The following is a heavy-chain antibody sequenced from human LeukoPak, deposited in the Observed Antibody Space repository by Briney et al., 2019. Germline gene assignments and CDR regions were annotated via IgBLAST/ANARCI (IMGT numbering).Heavy chain of an antibody. CDR3: ARDLPRGNWEY. J-gene: IGHJ4*01. Sequence: PGGSLRLSCAASGFNVSRNYMSWVRQAPGKGLEWVLVIYSGGSTYYADSVKGRFIISRDNSKNTVYLQMNSLRAEDPGVYYCARDLPRGNWEYWGQGTLVSVSS. V-gene: IGHV3-53*01. CDR2: IYSGGST. CDR1: GFNVSRNY. D-gene: IGHD7-27*01.